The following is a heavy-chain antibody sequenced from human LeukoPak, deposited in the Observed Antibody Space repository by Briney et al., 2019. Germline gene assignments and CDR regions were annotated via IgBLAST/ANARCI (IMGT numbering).Heavy chain of an antibody. D-gene: IGHD3-22*01. CDR1: GFTFGNHS. Sequence: GGSLRLSCAASGFTFGNHSMNWVRLAPGKGLEWVSSISGSSSDIYYADSVKGRFTISRDNAKNSLYLQMNSLRAEDTAVYYCARRGYYDSSGYDYWGQGTLVTVSS. J-gene: IGHJ4*02. CDR3: ARRGYYDSSGYDY. V-gene: IGHV3-21*01. CDR2: ISGSSSDI.